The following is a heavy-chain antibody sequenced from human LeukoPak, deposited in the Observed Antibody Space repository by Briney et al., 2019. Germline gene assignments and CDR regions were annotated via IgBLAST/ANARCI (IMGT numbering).Heavy chain of an antibody. Sequence: GASVKVSCKASGYTFTSYGISWVRQAPGQGLEWMGWISAYNGNTNYAQKLQGRVTMTTDTSTSTAYMELSSLRSEDTAVYYCARPTSDYTWFDPWGQGTLVTVSS. CDR1: GYTFTSYG. D-gene: IGHD2/OR15-2a*01. V-gene: IGHV1-18*01. CDR2: ISAYNGNT. J-gene: IGHJ5*02. CDR3: ARPTSDYTWFDP.